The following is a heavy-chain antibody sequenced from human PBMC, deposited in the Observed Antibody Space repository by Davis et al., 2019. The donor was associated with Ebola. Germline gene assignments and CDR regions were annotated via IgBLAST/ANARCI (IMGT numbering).Heavy chain of an antibody. D-gene: IGHD6-19*01. CDR3: ARGGWASGMDV. CDR2: IYYSGST. CDR1: GGSISSYY. J-gene: IGHJ6*02. V-gene: IGHV4-59*12. Sequence: SETLSLTCTVSGGSISSYYWSWIRQPPGKGLEWIGYIYYSGSTNYNPSLKSRVTISVDTSKNQFSQKLSSVTAADTAVYYCARGGWASGMDVWGQGTTVTVSS.